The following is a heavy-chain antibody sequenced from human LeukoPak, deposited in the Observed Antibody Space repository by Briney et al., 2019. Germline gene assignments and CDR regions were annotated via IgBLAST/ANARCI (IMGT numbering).Heavy chain of an antibody. J-gene: IGHJ4*02. CDR1: GYTFTSYD. Sequence: ASVKVSCKASGYTFTSYDINWVRQATGQGLEWMGWMNPNSGNTGYAQKFQGRVTITRNTSISTAYMELSSLRSEDTAVYYCARSRRVYCSGGSCQVSRGRFDYWGQGTLVTVSS. CDR2: MNPNSGNT. CDR3: ARSRRVYCSGGSCQVSRGRFDY. D-gene: IGHD2-15*01. V-gene: IGHV1-8*03.